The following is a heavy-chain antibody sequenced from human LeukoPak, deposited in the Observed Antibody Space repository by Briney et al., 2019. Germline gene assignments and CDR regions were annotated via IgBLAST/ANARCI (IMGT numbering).Heavy chain of an antibody. CDR2: IKQDGSEK. V-gene: IGHV3-7*01. Sequence: PGGSLRLSCAASGFTMSSYWMSWVRQAPGKGLEWVANIKQDGSEKYYVDSVKGRSTISRDNAKNSLYLQMNSLRAEDTAVYYCARDYLLIHYDSSGYYRDAFDLWGQGTMVTVSS. CDR3: ARDYLLIHYDSSGYYRDAFDL. J-gene: IGHJ3*01. D-gene: IGHD3-22*01. CDR1: GFTMSSYW.